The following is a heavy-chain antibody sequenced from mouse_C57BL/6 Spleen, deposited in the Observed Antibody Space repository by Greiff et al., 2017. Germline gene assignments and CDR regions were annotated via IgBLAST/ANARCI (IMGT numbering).Heavy chain of an antibody. V-gene: IGHV5-16*01. D-gene: IGHD6-1*01. J-gene: IGHJ2*01. CDR1: GFTFSDYY. CDR3: ARAQPHFDY. CDR2: INYDGSST. Sequence: EVKLMESEGGLVQPGSSMKLSCTASGFTFSDYYMAWVRQVPEKGLEWVANINYDGSSTYYLDSLKSRFIISRDNAKNILYLQMSSLKSEDTATYYCARAQPHFDYWGQGTTLTVSS.